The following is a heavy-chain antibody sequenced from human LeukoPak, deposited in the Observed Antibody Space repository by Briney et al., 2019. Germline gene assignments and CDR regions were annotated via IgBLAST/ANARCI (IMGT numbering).Heavy chain of an antibody. D-gene: IGHD3-10*01. CDR2: INHSGST. Sequence: SETLSLTCAVYGGSFSGYYWSWIRQPPGKGLEWIGEINHSGSTNYNPSLKSRVTISVDTSKNQFSLKLSSVTAADTAVYYCARDTGSGSYYATYNWFDPWGQGTLVTVSS. CDR1: GGSFSGYY. J-gene: IGHJ5*02. V-gene: IGHV4-34*01. CDR3: ARDTGSGSYYATYNWFDP.